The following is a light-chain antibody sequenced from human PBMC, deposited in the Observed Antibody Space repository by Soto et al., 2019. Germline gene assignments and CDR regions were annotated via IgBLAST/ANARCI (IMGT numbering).Light chain of an antibody. Sequence: ETVMTQSPATLSMSLGERATLSCRASQSVGTKLVWYQQKPGQAPRLLIYSASTRATGIPARFSGSGSGTEFTLTISSLQSEDFALYFCQQYNNWPPITFGQGTRLEIK. CDR2: SAS. J-gene: IGKJ5*01. V-gene: IGKV3-15*01. CDR1: QSVGTK. CDR3: QQYNNWPPIT.